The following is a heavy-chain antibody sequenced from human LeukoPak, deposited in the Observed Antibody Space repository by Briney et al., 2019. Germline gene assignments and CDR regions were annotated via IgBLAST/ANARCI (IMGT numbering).Heavy chain of an antibody. V-gene: IGHV3-30*18. CDR2: ISNDGRNK. D-gene: IGHD5-18*01. J-gene: IGHJ4*02. CDR3: AKVGYVEDTAKVGHYFDC. Sequence: GGSLRLSCATSGFTFRNYGVHWVRQAPGKGLEWVAVISNDGRNKYYADSVKGRFTISRDNSKNTLYLQMNSLRPEDTAVYYCAKVGYVEDTAKVGHYFDCWGQGTLVTVSS. CDR1: GFTFRNYG.